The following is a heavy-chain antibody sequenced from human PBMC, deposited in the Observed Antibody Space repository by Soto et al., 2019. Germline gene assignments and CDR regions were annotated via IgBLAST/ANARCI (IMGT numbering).Heavy chain of an antibody. V-gene: IGHV1-69*06. D-gene: IGHD3-10*01. CDR1: GGTFNSYG. J-gene: IGHJ4*02. CDR3: ARVRVIRGVIPSHFGL. Sequence: QAHLAQSGAEVKKPGSSVTVSCKASGGTFNSYGIIWVRQAPGQGLDWMGVIIPLYGTVNYAQKIQGRVSITADKSTSTAYMDLNRLRSDDTAVYYCARVRVIRGVIPSHFGLWGQGTQVTVSS. CDR2: IIPLYGTV.